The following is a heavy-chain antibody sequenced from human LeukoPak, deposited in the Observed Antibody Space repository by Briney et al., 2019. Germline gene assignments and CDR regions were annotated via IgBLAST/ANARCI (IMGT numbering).Heavy chain of an antibody. CDR3: ARVSGYSSGWFGH. J-gene: IGHJ5*02. V-gene: IGHV3-74*01. Sequence: GRSLRLSCAASGFTFSRYWMHWVRQAPGKGLVWVSRINSDGSITNYADSVKGRFTISRDDAKDTLYLQMNSLRVEDTALYYCARVSGYSSGWFGHWGQGSLVTVSS. D-gene: IGHD6-19*01. CDR1: GFTFSRYW. CDR2: INSDGSIT.